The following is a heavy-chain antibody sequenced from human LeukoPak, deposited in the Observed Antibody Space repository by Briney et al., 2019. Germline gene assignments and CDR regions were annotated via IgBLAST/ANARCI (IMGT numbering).Heavy chain of an antibody. J-gene: IGHJ4*02. CDR1: GFTVSSNY. D-gene: IGHD1-26*01. Sequence: GGSLRLSCAASGFTVSSNYMSWVRQAPGKGLEWVSVIYSGGSTYCADSVKGRFTISRDNSKNTLYLQMNSLRAEDTAVYYCARQRGLLMYYFDYWGQGTLVTVSS. CDR2: IYSGGST. CDR3: ARQRGLLMYYFDY. V-gene: IGHV3-66*01.